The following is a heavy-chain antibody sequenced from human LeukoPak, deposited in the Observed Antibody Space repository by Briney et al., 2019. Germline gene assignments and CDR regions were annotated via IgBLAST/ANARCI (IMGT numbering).Heavy chain of an antibody. Sequence: GGSLRLSCAASGFTFDDYGMSWVRQVPGKGLQWVSGLNWNADSIGYADSVKGRFTISRDNAKNSLYLQMNSLRAEDTAVYYCAKAVVAATPYYFDYWGQGTLVTVSS. V-gene: IGHV3-20*04. CDR2: LNWNADSI. CDR3: AKAVVAATPYYFDY. CDR1: GFTFDDYG. J-gene: IGHJ4*02. D-gene: IGHD2-15*01.